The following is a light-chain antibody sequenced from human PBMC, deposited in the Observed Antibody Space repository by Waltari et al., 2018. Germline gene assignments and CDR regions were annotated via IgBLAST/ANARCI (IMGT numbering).Light chain of an antibody. V-gene: IGKV4-1*01. CDR3: QQYYNTPYT. Sequence: DIVMTQSPDSLAVSLGERATINCKSSQSVLFSSNNENYLAWYQQKPGQPPKLLIYWAYIRESGVPDRFSGSGSGTDFTLTISSLQAEDVAVYYCQQYYNTPYTFGQGTKLEIK. J-gene: IGKJ2*01. CDR1: QSVLFSSNNENY. CDR2: WAY.